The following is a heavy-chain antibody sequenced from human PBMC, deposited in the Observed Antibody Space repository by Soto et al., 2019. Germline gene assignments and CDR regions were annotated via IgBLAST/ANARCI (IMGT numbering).Heavy chain of an antibody. Sequence: EVQLLESGGGLVQPGGSLRLSCAASGFTFSSYAMSWVRQAPGKGLEWVSAISGSGGSTYYADSVKGRFTISRDNSKNPLYLQRNSLRAEDTAVYYCAKARDYDYVGGGHWGAWFDPWGQGTLVTVSS. CDR2: ISGSGGST. CDR3: AKARDYDYVGGGHWGAWFDP. V-gene: IGHV3-23*01. D-gene: IGHD3-16*01. J-gene: IGHJ5*02. CDR1: GFTFSSYA.